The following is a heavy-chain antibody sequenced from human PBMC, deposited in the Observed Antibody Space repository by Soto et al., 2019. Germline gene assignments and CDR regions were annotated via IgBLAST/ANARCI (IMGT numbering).Heavy chain of an antibody. J-gene: IGHJ4*02. V-gene: IGHV1-18*01. D-gene: IGHD6-13*01. CDR3: AIRRKAAAGTPFDY. Sequence: ASVKVSCKASGYTLSTYVISWVRQAPGQGLEWMGWSSTYNGNTNYAQKFQGRVSMTTDTTTSTAYMELRSLRSDDTAVYYCAIRRKAAAGTPFDYWGQGTLVTVSS. CDR1: GYTLSTYV. CDR2: SSTYNGNT.